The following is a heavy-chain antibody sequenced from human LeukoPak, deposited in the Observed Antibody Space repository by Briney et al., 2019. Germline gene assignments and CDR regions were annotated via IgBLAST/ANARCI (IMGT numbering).Heavy chain of an antibody. Sequence: SVKVSCKASGGTFSSYAISWVRQAPGQGLEWMGRIIPIFGIANYAQKFQGRVTITADKSTSTAYMELSSLRSEDTAVYYCARQPYYYDSSGYQFDYWGQGTLVTVSS. J-gene: IGHJ4*02. CDR3: ARQPYYYDSSGYQFDY. CDR1: GGTFSSYA. CDR2: IIPIFGIA. V-gene: IGHV1-69*04. D-gene: IGHD3-22*01.